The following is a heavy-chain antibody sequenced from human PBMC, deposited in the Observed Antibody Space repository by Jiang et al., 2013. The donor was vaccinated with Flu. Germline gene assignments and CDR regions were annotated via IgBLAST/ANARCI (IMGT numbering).Heavy chain of an antibody. CDR2: VYPGDSDT. V-gene: IGHV5-51*03. CDR3: GLQTLGSGWF. CDR1: GYTFTSYW. Sequence: GAEVKKPGESLRISCKGSGYTFTSYWIGWVRQMPGKGLEWMGIVYPGDSDTRYSPSFQGQVTISADKSITTAYLQWSSLEASDTAMYYCGLQTLGSGWFWGQGTLVTVSS. D-gene: IGHD6-19*01. J-gene: IGHJ4*02.